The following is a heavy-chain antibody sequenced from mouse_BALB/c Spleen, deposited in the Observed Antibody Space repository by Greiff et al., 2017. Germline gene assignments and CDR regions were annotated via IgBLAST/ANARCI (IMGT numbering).Heavy chain of an antibody. V-gene: IGHV1-7*01. CDR2: INPSTGYT. J-gene: IGHJ3*01. CDR3: ARYDPEAWFAY. Sequence: VQLQQSGAELAKPGASVKMSCKASGYTFTSYWMHWVKQGPGQGLEWIGYINPSTGYTEYNQKFKDKATLTADKSSSTAYMQLSSLTSEDSAVYYCARYDPEAWFAYWGQGTLVTVSA. CDR1: GYTFTSYW. D-gene: IGHD2-3*01.